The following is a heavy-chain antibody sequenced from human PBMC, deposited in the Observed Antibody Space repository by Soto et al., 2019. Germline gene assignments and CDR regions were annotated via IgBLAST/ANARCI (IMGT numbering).Heavy chain of an antibody. CDR2: IKTSAGGGAT. D-gene: IGHD2-15*01. CDR3: TKGSVEGI. CDR1: GFSFNEAW. V-gene: IGHV3-15*07. Sequence: ESVGGLVKPGGSLRLSCVASGFSFNEAWLKWVRQAPGEGLEWVGRIKTSAGGGATAYAAPVQGRFTISRDDSKNALYLHMNSLRTEDTAIYYCTKGSVEGIWGQGTTVTVSS. J-gene: IGHJ6*02.